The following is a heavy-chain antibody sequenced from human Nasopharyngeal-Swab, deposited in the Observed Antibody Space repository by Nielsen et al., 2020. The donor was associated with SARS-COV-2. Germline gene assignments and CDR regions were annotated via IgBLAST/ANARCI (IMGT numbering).Heavy chain of an antibody. CDR1: GGSISSSSYY. V-gene: IGHV4-39*07. CDR2: IYYSGST. Sequence: SETLSLTCTVSGGSISSSSYYWGWIRQPPGKGLEWIGSIYYSGSTYYNPSLKSRVTISVDTSKNQFSLKLSPVTAADTAVYYCARDSPYYDFWSGLGPFDYWGQGTLVTVS. J-gene: IGHJ4*02. CDR3: ARDSPYYDFWSGLGPFDY. D-gene: IGHD3-3*01.